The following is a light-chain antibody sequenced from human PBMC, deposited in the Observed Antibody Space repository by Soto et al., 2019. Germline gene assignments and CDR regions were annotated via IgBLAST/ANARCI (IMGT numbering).Light chain of an antibody. CDR3: QQSYDIPYT. CDR2: STN. Sequence: DLQMTQSPSSLSASVGDRVNITCRASRTIWMSLNWYQQKPGKAPKLLIYSTNTLQNGVPSRFSGSGSGTDFALTISSLQPEDFATYYCQQSYDIPYTFGQGSKLEI. V-gene: IGKV1-39*01. J-gene: IGKJ2*01. CDR1: RTIWMS.